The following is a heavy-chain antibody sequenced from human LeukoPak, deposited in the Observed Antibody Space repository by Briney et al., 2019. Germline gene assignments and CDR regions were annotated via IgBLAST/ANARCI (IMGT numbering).Heavy chain of an antibody. D-gene: IGHD2-15*01. CDR2: IYTSGST. V-gene: IGHV4-4*07. CDR1: GGSISSYY. Sequence: SETLSLTCTVSGGSISSYYWSWIRQPAGKGLEWIGRIYTSGSTNYNPSLKSRVTISGDTSKNQFSLKLSSVTAADTAVYYCASLLYCSGGSCYSRYFDYWGQGTLVTVSS. J-gene: IGHJ4*02. CDR3: ASLLYCSGGSCYSRYFDY.